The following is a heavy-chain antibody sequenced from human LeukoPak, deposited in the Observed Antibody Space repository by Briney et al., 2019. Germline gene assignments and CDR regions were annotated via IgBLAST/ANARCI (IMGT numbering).Heavy chain of an antibody. CDR1: EYTFTDYH. D-gene: IGHD6-19*01. V-gene: IGHV1-2*02. J-gene: IGHJ5*02. CDR3: ARDIPGYSSRFDP. CDR2: INPNSGGT. Sequence: ASVKVSCKASEYTFTDYHIHWVRQAPGQGLEWMAWINPNSGGTNYAQKFQGRVTVTRDTSITTAYMEVSSLRSDDTAVYYCARDIPGYSSRFDPWGQGTLVTVSS.